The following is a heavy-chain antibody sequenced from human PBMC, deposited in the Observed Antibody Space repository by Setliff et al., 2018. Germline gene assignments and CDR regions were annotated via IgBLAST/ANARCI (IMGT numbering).Heavy chain of an antibody. D-gene: IGHD6-13*01. CDR2: IPSSGGT. CDR3: ARDTPHDPVSSNWYRNWFDP. CDR1: GASISSGSNY. J-gene: IGHJ5*02. V-gene: IGHV4-61*09. Sequence: PSETLSLTCSVSGASISSGSNYWSWIRQPAGKGVERIGHIPSSGGTNYNPSLKNRVSISLDTSKNQFSLNLNSVTAADTAVYFCARDTPHDPVSSNWYRNWFDPWGQGILVTVSS.